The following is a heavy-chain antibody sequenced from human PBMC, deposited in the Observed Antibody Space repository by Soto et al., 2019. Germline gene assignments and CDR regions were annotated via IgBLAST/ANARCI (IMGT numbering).Heavy chain of an antibody. D-gene: IGHD3-22*01. CDR2: IYYSGTT. Sequence: SETPSLTCAVSGGSITSSSYYWGWIRQPPGKGLEWIGTIYYSGTTNYNPSLKSRVTISLDNSKNHFSLRLNFVTAADTAVYYCARRPEGGGTMIVVVNGTRNWFDPWGQGTLVTVSS. V-gene: IGHV4-39*02. CDR1: GGSITSSSYY. J-gene: IGHJ5*02. CDR3: ARRPEGGGTMIVVVNGTRNWFDP.